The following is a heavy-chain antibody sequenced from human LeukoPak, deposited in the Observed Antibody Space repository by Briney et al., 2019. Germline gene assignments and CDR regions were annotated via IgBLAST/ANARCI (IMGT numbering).Heavy chain of an antibody. V-gene: IGHV3-21*01. Sequence: GGSLRLSCAASGFTFSSYSMNWVRQAPGKGLEWVSSISSSSSYIYYADSVKGRFTISRDNAKNSLYLQMNSLRAEDTAVYYCARDVSLAAAGANWLDPWGQRILGTVSS. J-gene: IGHJ5*02. CDR2: ISSSSSYI. D-gene: IGHD6-13*01. CDR3: ARDVSLAAAGANWLDP. CDR1: GFTFSSYS.